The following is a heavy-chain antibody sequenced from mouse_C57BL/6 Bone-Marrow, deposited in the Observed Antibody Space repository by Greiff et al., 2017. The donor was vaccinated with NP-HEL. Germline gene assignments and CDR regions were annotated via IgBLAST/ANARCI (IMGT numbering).Heavy chain of an antibody. CDR3: ARMVTTSAMDY. CDR1: GFTFSDYG. D-gene: IGHD2-2*01. V-gene: IGHV5-17*01. CDR2: ISSGSSTI. J-gene: IGHJ4*01. Sequence: DVHLVESGGGLVKPGGSLKLSCAASGFTFSDYGMHWVRQAPEKGLEWVAYISSGSSTIYYADTVKGRFTISRDNAKNTLFLQMTSLRSEDTAMYYCARMVTTSAMDYWGQGTSVTVSS.